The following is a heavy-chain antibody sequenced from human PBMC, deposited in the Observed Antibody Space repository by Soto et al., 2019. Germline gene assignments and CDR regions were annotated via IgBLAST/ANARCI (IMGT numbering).Heavy chain of an antibody. V-gene: IGHV4-39*01. D-gene: IGHD6-13*01. CDR3: ARYSSSWYVGFDY. CDR1: GGSISSSSYY. Sequence: SETLSLTCTVSGGSISSSSYYWCWIRQPPGKGLEWIGSIYYSGSTYYNPSLKSRVTISVDTSKNQFSLKLSSVTAADTAVYYCARYSSSWYVGFDYWGQGTLVTVSS. J-gene: IGHJ4*02. CDR2: IYYSGST.